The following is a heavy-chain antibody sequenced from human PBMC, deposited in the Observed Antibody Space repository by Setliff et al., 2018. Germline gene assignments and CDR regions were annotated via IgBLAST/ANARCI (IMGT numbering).Heavy chain of an antibody. J-gene: IGHJ4*02. CDR1: GGSISSYY. Sequence: LSLTCTVSGGSISSYYWSWIRQPAGKGLEWIGRIYTSGSTNYNPSLKSRVTMSVDKSKNQFSLKLSSVTAADTAVYYCARSGRGYYDSSGQFDYWGQGTLVTVSS. CDR3: ARSGRGYYDSSGQFDY. D-gene: IGHD3-22*01. V-gene: IGHV4-4*07. CDR2: IYTSGST.